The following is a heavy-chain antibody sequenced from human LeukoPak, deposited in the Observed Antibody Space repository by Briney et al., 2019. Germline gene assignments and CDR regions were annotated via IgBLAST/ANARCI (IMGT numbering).Heavy chain of an antibody. Sequence: GASVKVSCKASGYTFTGYYMHWVRQAPGQGLEWMGWINPNSGGTNYAQKFQGRGTMTRDTAISTAYMELSRLRSDDAAVYYCAREKVWVDYWGQGTLVTVSS. J-gene: IGHJ4*02. CDR2: INPNSGGT. CDR3: AREKVWVDY. D-gene: IGHD1-26*01. V-gene: IGHV1-2*02. CDR1: GYTFTGYY.